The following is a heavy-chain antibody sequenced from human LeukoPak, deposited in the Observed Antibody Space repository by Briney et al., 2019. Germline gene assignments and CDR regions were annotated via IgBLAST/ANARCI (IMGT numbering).Heavy chain of an antibody. CDR3: ARRLVTAGITDFFDS. J-gene: IGHJ4*02. D-gene: IGHD2-2*01. V-gene: IGHV3-23*01. CDR1: GFTFSDYS. CDR2: ISPAGDST. Sequence: GGSLRLSCTASGFTFSDYSVSWVRQAPGAGLEWVSAISPAGDSTTDADSVKGRFTISRDNSKSTLYLQMNGLTAEDTALYYCARRLVTAGITDFFDSWGQGTLVSVSS.